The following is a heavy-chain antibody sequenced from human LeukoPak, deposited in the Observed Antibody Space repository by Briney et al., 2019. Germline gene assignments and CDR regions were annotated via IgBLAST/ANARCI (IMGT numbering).Heavy chain of an antibody. J-gene: IGHJ4*02. CDR1: GGSFSGYY. CDR3: ARDYSLDS. Sequence: PSETLSLTCAVYGGSFSGYYWSWIRQPPGKGLEWIGYIYQSGSTYYNPSLKSRATISIDRSKNQFSLKLNSVTAADTAVYYCARDYSLDSWGQGTLVTVSS. D-gene: IGHD4-11*01. V-gene: IGHV4-34*01. CDR2: IYQSGST.